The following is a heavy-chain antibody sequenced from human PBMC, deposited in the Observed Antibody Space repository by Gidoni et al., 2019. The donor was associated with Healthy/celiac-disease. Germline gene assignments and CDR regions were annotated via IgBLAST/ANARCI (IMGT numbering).Heavy chain of an antibody. CDR2: IWYDGSNK. Sequence: QVQLVESGGGVVQPGRSLRLSCAASGVTFSSYGMHWVRQAPGKGLEWLSVIWYDGSNKYYADSVKGRFTISRDNSKNTLYLQMNSLRAEDTAVYYCARDHSSGHYGVDYWGQGTLVTVSS. J-gene: IGHJ4*02. CDR3: ARDHSSGHYGVDY. D-gene: IGHD6-19*01. CDR1: GVTFSSYG. V-gene: IGHV3-33*01.